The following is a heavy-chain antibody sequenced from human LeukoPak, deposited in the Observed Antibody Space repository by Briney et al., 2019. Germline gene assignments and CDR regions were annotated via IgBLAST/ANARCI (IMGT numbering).Heavy chain of an antibody. V-gene: IGHV1-46*01. Sequence: ASVKVSCKASGYTFTSYNMHWVRQAPGQGLEWMGIFHPGVGSSSYARQFQGRLTMTRDTSTSTVYMELSSLRSEDTAVYYCARRDLTIVTTRGFVYWGQGTLVTVSS. D-gene: IGHD4-11*01. CDR1: GYTFTSYN. CDR2: FHPGVGSS. CDR3: ARRDLTIVTTRGFVY. J-gene: IGHJ4*02.